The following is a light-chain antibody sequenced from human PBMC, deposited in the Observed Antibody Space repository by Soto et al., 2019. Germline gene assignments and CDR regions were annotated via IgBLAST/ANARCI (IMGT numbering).Light chain of an antibody. Sequence: EIVLTQSPGTLSLSPGERATLSCRASQSVSRSSLAWYQQRPGQAPRLLIFGASSRAAGIPDRFSGSGSATDFTLTISRLEPEDSAVYYCQQYADPPPYSFGQGTKLEI. CDR1: QSVSRSS. J-gene: IGKJ2*03. CDR2: GAS. CDR3: QQYADPPPYS. V-gene: IGKV3-20*01.